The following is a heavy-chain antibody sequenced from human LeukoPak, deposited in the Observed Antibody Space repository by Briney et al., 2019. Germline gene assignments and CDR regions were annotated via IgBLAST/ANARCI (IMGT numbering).Heavy chain of an antibody. CDR2: IKRKTDGGTT. J-gene: IGHJ4*02. CDR1: GFTFSNAW. Sequence: PGGSLRLSCAASGFTFSNAWMSWVRQHPGQGLAWVGRIKRKTDGGTTDYAAPVKGRFTISRDDSKNTLYLQMNSLKTDDTAVYYCTTDSEYYFDYWGQGTLVTVSS. CDR3: TTDSEYYFDY. V-gene: IGHV3-15*01. D-gene: IGHD3-10*01.